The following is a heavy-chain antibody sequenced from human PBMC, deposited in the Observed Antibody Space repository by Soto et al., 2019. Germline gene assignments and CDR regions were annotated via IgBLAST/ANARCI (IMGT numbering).Heavy chain of an antibody. D-gene: IGHD3-3*01. V-gene: IGHV4-39*01. J-gene: IGHJ3*02. CDR3: ASSYYDFWSGYYGGAFDI. Sequence: PSETLSLTCTVSGGSISSSSYYWGWIRQPPGKGLEWIGSIYYSGSTYYNPSLKSRVTISVDTSKNQFSLKLSSVTAADTAVHYCASSYYDFWSGYYGGAFDIWGQGTMVTVSS. CDR1: GGSISSSSYY. CDR2: IYYSGST.